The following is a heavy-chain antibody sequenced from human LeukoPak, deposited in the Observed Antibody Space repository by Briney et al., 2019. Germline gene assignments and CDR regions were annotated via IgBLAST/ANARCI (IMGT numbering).Heavy chain of an antibody. D-gene: IGHD3-22*01. Sequence: ASVKVSCKASGYTFTGYYMHWVRQAPGQGLEWMGWINPNSGGTNYAQKFQGRVTMTRDTSISTAYMELSRLRSDDTAVYYCARDGWDSSGYDFDYWGQGTLVTVSS. CDR3: ARDGWDSSGYDFDY. CDR2: INPNSGGT. CDR1: GYTFTGYY. J-gene: IGHJ4*02. V-gene: IGHV1-2*02.